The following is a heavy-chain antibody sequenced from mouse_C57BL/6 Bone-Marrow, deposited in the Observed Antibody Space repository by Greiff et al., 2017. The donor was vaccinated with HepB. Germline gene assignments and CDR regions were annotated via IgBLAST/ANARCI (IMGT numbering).Heavy chain of an antibody. CDR3: ASDGYLYYYAMDY. J-gene: IGHJ4*01. V-gene: IGHV1-55*01. D-gene: IGHD2-3*01. CDR2: IYPGSGST. CDR1: GYTFNSYW. Sequence: VQLQQPGAELVKPGASVKMSCKASGYTFNSYWITWVKQRPGQGLEWIGDIYPGSGSTNYNEKFKSKATLTVDTSSSTAYMQLSSLTSEDSAVYYCASDGYLYYYAMDYWGQGTSVTVSS.